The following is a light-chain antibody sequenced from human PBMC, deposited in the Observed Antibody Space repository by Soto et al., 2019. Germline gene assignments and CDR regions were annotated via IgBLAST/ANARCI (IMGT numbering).Light chain of an antibody. Sequence: IHITQSPSFLAASVGDGLTIACRASQSIGKHLNWYQQKPGKAPKFLIYGASTLQSGVPSRFTGSGSGTDFTLTVSSLQPEDFATYYCLQDHDDSWTFGQGTEVDIK. V-gene: IGKV1-39*02. CDR3: LQDHDDSWT. CDR1: QSIGKH. J-gene: IGKJ1*01. CDR2: GAS.